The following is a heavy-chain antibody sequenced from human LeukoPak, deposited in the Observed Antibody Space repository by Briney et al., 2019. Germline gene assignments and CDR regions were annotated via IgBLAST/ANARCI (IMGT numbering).Heavy chain of an antibody. CDR1: GFPFGDYV. Sequence: KPGGSLRLSCKASGFPFGDYVMSWFRQAPGKGLEWVGFIRSKAYGGTTEYAASVKGRFTISRDDSKSIAYLQMNSQKTEDTAVYYAASAPAGYDYYYYMDVWGKGTTVTVSS. CDR3: ASAPAGYDYYYYMDV. V-gene: IGHV3-49*05. CDR2: IRSKAYGGTT. J-gene: IGHJ6*03. D-gene: IGHD6-13*01.